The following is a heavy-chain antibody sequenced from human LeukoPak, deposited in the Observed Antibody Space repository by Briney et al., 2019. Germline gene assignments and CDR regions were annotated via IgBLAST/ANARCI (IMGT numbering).Heavy chain of an antibody. CDR3: AKYAEVRGVGF. CDR2: ISFNGGEI. D-gene: IGHD3-10*01. CDR1: GFTFSTYA. V-gene: IGHV3-23*01. Sequence: GGSLRLSCAASGFTFSTYAMSWVRQAPGKGLEWVSTISFNGGEIYYADSVKGRFTISRDNSKNTLYLQMNSLRADDMAVYYCAKYAEVRGVGFWGQGTMVTVSS. J-gene: IGHJ3*01.